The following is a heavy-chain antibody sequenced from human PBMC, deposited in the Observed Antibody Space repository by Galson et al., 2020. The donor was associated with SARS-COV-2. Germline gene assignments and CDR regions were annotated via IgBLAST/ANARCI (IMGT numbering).Heavy chain of an antibody. V-gene: IGHV7-4-1*02. CDR3: ARDLVVVVPAAIDYYYYCMDV. Sequence: ASVKVSCKASGYTFTSYAMNWVRQDPGQALEWMGWINTNTGNPTYAQGFTGRFVFSLDTSVSTAYLQISSLKAEDTAVYYCARDLVVVVPAAIDYYYYCMDVWGQGTTVTVSS. J-gene: IGHJ6*02. D-gene: IGHD2-2*01. CDR2: INTNTGNP. CDR1: GYTFTSYA.